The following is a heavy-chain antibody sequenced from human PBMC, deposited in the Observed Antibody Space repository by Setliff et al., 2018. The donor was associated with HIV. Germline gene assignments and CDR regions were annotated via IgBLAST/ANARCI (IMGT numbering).Heavy chain of an antibody. Sequence: SETLSLTCYVTDDPISSYYWSWVRQPAGKGLEWIGRLYVSGTTNYNPSLKNRVTMSLDTSKTQVSLRLTSVTAADTAVYYCARDRCSGCYRFDYWGQGTLVTVSS. CDR2: LYVSGTT. V-gene: IGHV4-4*07. D-gene: IGHD6-19*01. CDR1: DDPISSYY. J-gene: IGHJ4*02. CDR3: ARDRCSGCYRFDY.